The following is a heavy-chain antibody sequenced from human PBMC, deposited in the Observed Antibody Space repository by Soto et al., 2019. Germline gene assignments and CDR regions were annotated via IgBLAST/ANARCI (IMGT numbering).Heavy chain of an antibody. CDR2: IYPGDSDT. CDR1: GYSFTSYW. J-gene: IGHJ5*02. V-gene: IGHV5-51*01. D-gene: IGHD4-17*01. Sequence: EVQLVQSGAEVKKPGESLKISCKGSGYSFTSYWIGWVRQMPGKGLEWMGIIYPGDSDTRYSPSFQGQVTISADKSISTAYLQWSSLKASDTAMYYCARSPPVTTFGYDWFDPWGQGTLVTVSS. CDR3: ARSPPVTTFGYDWFDP.